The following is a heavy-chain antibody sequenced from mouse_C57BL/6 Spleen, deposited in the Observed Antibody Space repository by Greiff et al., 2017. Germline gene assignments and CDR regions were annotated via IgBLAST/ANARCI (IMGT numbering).Heavy chain of an antibody. D-gene: IGHD1-1*01. CDR3: AKGGYYGSSSYYAMDY. Sequence: VQLQQSGAELVKPGASVKISCKASGYAFSSYWMNWVKQRPGKGLEWIGQIYPGDGDTNYNGKFKGKATLTADKSSSTAYMQLSSLTSEDSAVYFCAKGGYYGSSSYYAMDYWGQGTSVTVSS. V-gene: IGHV1-80*01. J-gene: IGHJ4*01. CDR2: IYPGDGDT. CDR1: GYAFSSYW.